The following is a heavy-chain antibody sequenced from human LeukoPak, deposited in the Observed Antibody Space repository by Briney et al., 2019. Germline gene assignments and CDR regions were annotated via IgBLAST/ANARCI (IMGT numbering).Heavy chain of an antibody. CDR3: ARHQGDDYYGSNGMDV. J-gene: IGHJ6*02. CDR2: IYPGDSDT. Sequence: GESLKISCKGSGYSFTSYWIGWVRQMPGKGLEWMGIIYPGDSDTRYSPSFEGQVTISADKSISTAYLQWSGLNASDTAMYYCARHQGDDYYGSNGMDVWGQGTTVTVSS. D-gene: IGHD3-10*01. V-gene: IGHV5-51*01. CDR1: GYSFTSYW.